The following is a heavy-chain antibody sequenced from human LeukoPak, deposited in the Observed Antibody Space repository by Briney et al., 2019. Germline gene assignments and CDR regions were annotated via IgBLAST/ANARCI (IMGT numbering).Heavy chain of an antibody. J-gene: IGHJ4*02. CDR3: ARDPEIAVDVWEDY. V-gene: IGHV1-69*04. D-gene: IGHD6-19*01. CDR1: GGTFSSYA. Sequence: SVKVSCKASGGTFSSYAISWVRQAPGQGLVWMGRIIPILGIVNYAQKFQGRVTITADKSTSTAYMELSSLRSEDTAVYYCARDPEIAVDVWEDYWGQGTLVTVSS. CDR2: IIPILGIV.